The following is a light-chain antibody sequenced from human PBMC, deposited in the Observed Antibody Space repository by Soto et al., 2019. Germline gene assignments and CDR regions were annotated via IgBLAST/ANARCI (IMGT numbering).Light chain of an antibody. CDR2: GAS. J-gene: IGKJ1*01. CDR1: QTVSSVH. V-gene: IGKV3-20*01. CDR3: QQYDNSLWT. Sequence: TLSCRASQTVSSVHLAWYQQKRGQAPRLFIYGASSRAAGIPDRFSGSGSGTDFTLTISRLEPEDFAVYYCQQYDNSLWTCGQGTKVDIK.